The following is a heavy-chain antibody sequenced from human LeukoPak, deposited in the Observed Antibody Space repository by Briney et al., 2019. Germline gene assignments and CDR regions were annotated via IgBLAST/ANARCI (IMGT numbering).Heavy chain of an antibody. CDR1: GGSSSSYY. D-gene: IGHD6-19*01. V-gene: IGHV4-59*08. J-gene: IGHJ4*02. CDR2: IYYSGST. CDR3: ATGQWLVRFDY. Sequence: SETLSLTCTVSGGSSSSYYWSWSRQRPATGQEWIGYIYYSGSTNYNPSLKSRVTISVDTSKNQFSLKLSSVTAADTAVYYCATGQWLVRFDYWGQGTPVTVSS.